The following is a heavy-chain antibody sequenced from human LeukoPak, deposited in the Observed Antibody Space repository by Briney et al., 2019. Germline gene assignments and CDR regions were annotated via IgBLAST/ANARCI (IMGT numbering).Heavy chain of an antibody. CDR2: INPDSGGT. D-gene: IGHD2-21*01. V-gene: IGHV1-2*02. J-gene: IGHJ4*02. CDR3: ATHCGGGSCYFYKFDY. Sequence: ASVTVSFKASGYTFTCYYMHWVRQAPGQGLEWVGWINPDSGGTNYAQKFQGRVTMTRDTSISTAYMELSRLISDDTAVYYCATHCGGGSCYFYKFDYWGQGTQVTVSS. CDR1: GYTFTCYY.